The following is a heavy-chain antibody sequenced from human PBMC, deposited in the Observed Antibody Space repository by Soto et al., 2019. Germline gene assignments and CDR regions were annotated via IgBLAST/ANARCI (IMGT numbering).Heavy chain of an antibody. D-gene: IGHD3-10*01. J-gene: IGHJ4*02. CDR1: GGSISHYY. CDR2: VYYTGST. V-gene: IGHV4-59*01. Sequence: QVQLQESGPGLVKPSETLSLTCTVSGGSISHYYWSWIRQPPGKGLEWIGYVYYTGSTNYNPSLMSRVPISLDTSKNLFSLKLSSVTAADTAVYYCATGQIYYGSHYWGQGTLVTVSS. CDR3: ATGQIYYGSHY.